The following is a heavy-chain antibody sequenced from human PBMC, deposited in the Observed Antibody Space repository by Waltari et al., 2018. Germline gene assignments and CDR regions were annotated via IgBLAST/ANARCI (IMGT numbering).Heavy chain of an antibody. CDR3: AHSSGYYGDCFDP. CDR2: IYYSGSP. J-gene: IGHJ5*02. Sequence: QLQLQESGPGLVKPSETLSITCTVAGGSISSSSYYWGWIRQPPGKGLEWIGYIYYSGSPYYNPSLRSRVTISVDTSKNQFSLKLSSVTAADTAVYYCAHSSGYYGDCFDPWGQGTLVTVSS. D-gene: IGHD6-19*01. V-gene: IGHV4-39*01. CDR1: GGSISSSSYY.